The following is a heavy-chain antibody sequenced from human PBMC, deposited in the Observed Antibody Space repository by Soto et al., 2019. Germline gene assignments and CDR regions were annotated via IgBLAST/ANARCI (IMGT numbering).Heavy chain of an antibody. J-gene: IGHJ6*02. CDR1: GFTFSSYA. CDR2: ISYDGSNK. Sequence: GGSLRLSCAASGFTFSSYAMHWVRQAPGKGLEWVAVISYDGSNKYYADSVKGRFTISRDNSKNTLYLQMNSLRAEDTAVYYCARDSALLSGYDNPNYYYYGMDVWGQGTTVTVSS. D-gene: IGHD5-12*01. CDR3: ARDSALLSGYDNPNYYYYGMDV. V-gene: IGHV3-30-3*01.